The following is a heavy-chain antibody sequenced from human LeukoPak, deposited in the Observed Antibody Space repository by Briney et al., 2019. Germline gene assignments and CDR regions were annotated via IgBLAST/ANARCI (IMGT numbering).Heavy chain of an antibody. CDR1: GGTFSSYA. J-gene: IGHJ6*03. CDR3: ARDSRAISSYYYYMDV. Sequence: ASVKVSCKASGGTFSSYAISWVRQAPGQGLEWMGGIIPIFGTANYAQKFQGRVTITTDESTSTAYMELSSLRSEDTAVYYCARDSRAISSYYYYMDVWGKGTTVTVSS. D-gene: IGHD2-2*01. V-gene: IGHV1-69*05. CDR2: IIPIFGTA.